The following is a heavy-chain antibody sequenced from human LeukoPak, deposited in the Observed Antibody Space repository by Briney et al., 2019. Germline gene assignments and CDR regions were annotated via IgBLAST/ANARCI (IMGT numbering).Heavy chain of an antibody. CDR2: IRGTGGTT. CDR1: GFTFSDYA. CDR3: ARDGFTTLDY. Sequence: GGSLRLSCAASGFTFSDYALIWVRQAPGKGLEWISAIRGTGGTTYYADSVKGRFTISRDNAKNSLYLQMNSLRAEDTAVYYCARDGFTTLDYWGQGTLVTVSS. J-gene: IGHJ4*02. D-gene: IGHD3-22*01. V-gene: IGHV3-23*01.